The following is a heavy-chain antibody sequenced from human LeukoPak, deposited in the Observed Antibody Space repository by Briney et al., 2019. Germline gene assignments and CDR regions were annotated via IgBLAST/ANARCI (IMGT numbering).Heavy chain of an antibody. D-gene: IGHD3-22*01. CDR1: GFTVSSNY. CDR2: IYSGGST. Sequence: GGSLRLSCAASGFTVSSNYMSWVRQAPGKGLEWVSIIYSGGSTYYADSVKGRFTISRDNSKNTLYLQMNSLRGEETAVYYCARGSPLLPGHWGQGTLVTVSS. CDR3: ARGSPLLPGH. J-gene: IGHJ4*02. V-gene: IGHV3-53*01.